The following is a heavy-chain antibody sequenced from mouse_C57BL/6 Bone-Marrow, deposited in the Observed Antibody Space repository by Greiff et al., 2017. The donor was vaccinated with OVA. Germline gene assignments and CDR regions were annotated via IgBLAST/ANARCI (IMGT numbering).Heavy chain of an antibody. D-gene: IGHD1-1*01. J-gene: IGHJ2*01. CDR1: GFNIKDDY. CDR3: LTTVVAYFDY. CDR2: IDPENGDT. Sequence: EVHLVESGAELVRPGASVKLSCTASGFNIKDDYMHWVKQRPEQGLEWIGWIDPENGDTEYASKFQGKATITADTSSNTAYLQLSSLTSEDTAVYYCLTTVVAYFDYWGQGTTLTVSS. V-gene: IGHV14-4*01.